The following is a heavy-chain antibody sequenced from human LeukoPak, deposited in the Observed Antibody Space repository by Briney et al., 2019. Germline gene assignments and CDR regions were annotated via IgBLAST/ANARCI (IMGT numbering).Heavy chain of an antibody. CDR3: ARARSSGWPDY. CDR1: GGSISSGGYY. CDR2: IYYSGST. V-gene: IGHV4-61*08. Sequence: PSETLSLTCTVSGGSISSGGYYWSWIRQHPGTGLEWIGYIYYSGSTNYNPSLKSRVTISVDTSKNQFSLKLSSVTAADTAVYYCARARSSGWPDYWGQGTLVTVSS. J-gene: IGHJ4*02. D-gene: IGHD6-19*01.